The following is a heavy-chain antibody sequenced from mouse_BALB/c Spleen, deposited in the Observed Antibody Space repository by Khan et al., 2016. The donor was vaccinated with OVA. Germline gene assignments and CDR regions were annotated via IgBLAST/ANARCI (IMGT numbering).Heavy chain of an antibody. D-gene: IGHD2-14*01. Sequence: VELVESGPGLVAPSQSLSITCTVSGFSLSRYNIHWVRQPPGKGLEWLGMIWGGGGTDYNSPLKSRLSISKDNSKSQVFLQMNSLQTDDTAIYYCARAYYRYDCYYAMDYWGQGTSVTVSS. J-gene: IGHJ4*01. CDR1: GFSLSRYN. CDR3: ARAYYRYDCYYAMDY. CDR2: IWGGGGT. V-gene: IGHV2-6-4*01.